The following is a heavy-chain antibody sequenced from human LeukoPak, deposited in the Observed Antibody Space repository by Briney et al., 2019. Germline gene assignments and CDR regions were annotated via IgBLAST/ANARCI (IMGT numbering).Heavy chain of an antibody. D-gene: IGHD4/OR15-4a*01. J-gene: IGHJ5*02. CDR2: IYYSGDT. Sequence: SETLSLTCTVSRGSISGYSWSWIRQSPGGGLEWIGYIYYSGDTAYNPSLRSRVTLSVDTSKDQSSLQLRSVTTADTAVYYCVRGPYGASISKWFDHWGQGTQVIVSP. CDR1: RGSISGYS. CDR3: VRGPYGASISKWFDH. V-gene: IGHV4-59*01.